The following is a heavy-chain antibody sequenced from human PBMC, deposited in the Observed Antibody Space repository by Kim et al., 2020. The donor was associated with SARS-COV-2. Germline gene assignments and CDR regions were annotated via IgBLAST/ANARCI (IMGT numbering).Heavy chain of an antibody. CDR1: GFAFSRHG. V-gene: IGHV3-23*01. D-gene: IGHD1-1*01. CDR2: INDNGGDT. CDR3: TPRLEEQFEN. Sequence: GGSLRLSCEASGFAFSRHGMTWVRQAPGKGLEWVSTINDNGGDTHYTDSVKGRLTISRDNSKSTLYLQMNSLRAEDTAVYYCTPRLEEQFENWGKGSLVT. J-gene: IGHJ4*02.